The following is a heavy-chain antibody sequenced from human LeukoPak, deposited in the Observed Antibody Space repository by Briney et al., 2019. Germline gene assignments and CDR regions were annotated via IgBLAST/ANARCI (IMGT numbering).Heavy chain of an antibody. D-gene: IGHD5-24*01. CDR2: ISYDGSNK. J-gene: IGHJ4*02. Sequence: GGSLRLSCAASGFTFSSFAIHWVRQAPGKGLEGVAVISYDGSNKYYEDSVKGRFTISRDSSKTTLFLQMNSLRAEDTAVYYCAREKLYGYNYDYWGQGTLVTVSS. V-gene: IGHV3-30-3*01. CDR3: AREKLYGYNYDY. CDR1: GFTFSSFA.